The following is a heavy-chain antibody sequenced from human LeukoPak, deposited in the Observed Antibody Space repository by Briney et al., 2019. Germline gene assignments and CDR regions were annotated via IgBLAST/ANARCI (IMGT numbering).Heavy chain of an antibody. CDR1: GGSFSGYY. V-gene: IGHV4-34*01. Sequence: SETLSLTCAVYGGSFSGYYWSWIRQPPGKGLEWIGEINHSGSTNYNPSLKSRVTISVDTSKNQFSLKLSSVTAADTAVYYCARGARRTTLSTVTTFRTGGYYYYYMDVWGKGTTVTISS. J-gene: IGHJ6*03. CDR2: INHSGST. D-gene: IGHD4-17*01. CDR3: ARGARRTTLSTVTTFRTGGYYYYYMDV.